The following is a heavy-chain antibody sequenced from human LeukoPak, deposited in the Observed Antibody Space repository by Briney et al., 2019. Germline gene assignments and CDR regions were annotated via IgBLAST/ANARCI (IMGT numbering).Heavy chain of an antibody. J-gene: IGHJ4*02. CDR1: GGTFISYD. V-gene: IGHV1-18*01. Sequence: ASVKVSCKASGGTFISYDISWVRQAPGQGEEGKGWISAYYGNTNYAQKLQCRVTMTTHTSTSTAYMELRSLRSDDTAVYYCARGEAPIVVVTTLDYWGQGTLVTVSS. CDR2: ISAYYGNT. D-gene: IGHD3-22*01. CDR3: ARGEAPIVVVTTLDY.